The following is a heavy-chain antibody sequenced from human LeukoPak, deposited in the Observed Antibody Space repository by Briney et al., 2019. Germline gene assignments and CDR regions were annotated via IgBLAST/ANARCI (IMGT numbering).Heavy chain of an antibody. D-gene: IGHD6-13*01. CDR2: IYYSGST. V-gene: IGHV4-39*07. CDR3: ARDPGIAAAGGDF. J-gene: IGHJ4*02. CDR1: GGSISSSSYY. Sequence: SETLSLTCTVSGGSISSSSYYWGWIRQPPGKGLEWIGSIYYSGSTYYNPSLKSRVTISVDTSKNQFSLKLSSVTAADTAVYYCARDPGIAAAGGDFWGQGTLVTVSS.